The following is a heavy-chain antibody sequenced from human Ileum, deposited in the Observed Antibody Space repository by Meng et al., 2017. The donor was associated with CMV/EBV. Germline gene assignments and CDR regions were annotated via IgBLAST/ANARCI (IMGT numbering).Heavy chain of an antibody. CDR2: ISNEGRNT. CDR3: TRGQYGRYGYFDY. Sequence: ATSGFIFSNDWMHWVRQVPGKGLVWGSRISNEGRNTNYAESVKGRFTVSRDNANNILYLQMNNLRVEDTSLYYCTRGQYGRYGYFDYWGQGVLVTVSS. CDR1: GFIFSNDW. V-gene: IGHV3-74*01. J-gene: IGHJ4*02. D-gene: IGHD3-16*01.